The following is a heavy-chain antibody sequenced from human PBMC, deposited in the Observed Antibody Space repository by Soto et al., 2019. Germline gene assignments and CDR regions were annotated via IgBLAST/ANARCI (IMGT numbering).Heavy chain of an antibody. D-gene: IGHD6-6*01. J-gene: IGHJ6*02. CDR1: GFTFSSYA. V-gene: IGHV3-30-3*01. CDR2: ISYDGSNK. Sequence: QVQLVESGGGVVQPGRSLRLSCAASGFTFSSYAMHWVRQAPGKGLEGVAVISYDGSNKYYADSVKGRFTISRDNSKNTLYLQMNSLRAEDTAVYYCARALDYSSSRGSYYYYYGMDVWGQGTTVTVSS. CDR3: ARALDYSSSRGSYYYYYGMDV.